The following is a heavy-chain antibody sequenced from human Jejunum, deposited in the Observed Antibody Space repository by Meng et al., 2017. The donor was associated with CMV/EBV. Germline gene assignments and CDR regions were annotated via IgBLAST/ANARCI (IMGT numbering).Heavy chain of an antibody. Sequence: TFTNYHMHWVRQAPGQGLEWMGIINPSGDSTNYAQKLQGRVTMTRDTSTSTVYMELSSLTSEDTAVYYCARATQVAAISYYYYGMDVWGQGTMVTVSS. D-gene: IGHD2-15*01. CDR1: TFTNYH. V-gene: IGHV1-46*01. CDR3: ARATQVAAISYYYYGMDV. CDR2: INPSGDST. J-gene: IGHJ6*02.